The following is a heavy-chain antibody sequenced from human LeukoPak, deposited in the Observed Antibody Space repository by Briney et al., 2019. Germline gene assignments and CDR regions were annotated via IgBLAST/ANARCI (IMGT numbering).Heavy chain of an antibody. J-gene: IGHJ4*02. CDR2: IIPIFGTA. CDR1: GGTFSSYG. CDR3: ARGGYYDISYLDY. V-gene: IGHV1-69*01. D-gene: IGHD3-9*01. Sequence: GASVAVSFTASGGTFSSYGISWVRQAPGQGLEWMGGIIPIFGTANYAQKFQGRVTITADESTSTAYMELSSLRSEDTAVYYCARGGYYDISYLDYWGQGTLVTVSS.